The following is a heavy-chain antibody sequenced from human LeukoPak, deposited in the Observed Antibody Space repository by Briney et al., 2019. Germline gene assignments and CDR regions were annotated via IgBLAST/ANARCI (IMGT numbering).Heavy chain of an antibody. CDR1: GFTVSSNY. J-gene: IGHJ4*02. V-gene: IGHV3-48*04. CDR3: ARSKEGTVGSGRPFDY. D-gene: IGHD3-10*01. CDR2: ISSSSSTI. Sequence: GGSLRLSCAASGFTVSSNYMSWVRQAPGKGLEWVSYISSSSSTIYYADSVKGRFTISRDNAKNSLYLQMNSLRAEGTAVYYCARSKEGTVGSGRPFDYWGQGTLVTVSS.